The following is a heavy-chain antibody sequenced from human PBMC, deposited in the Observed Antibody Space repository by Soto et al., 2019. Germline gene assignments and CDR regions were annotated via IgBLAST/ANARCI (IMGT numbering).Heavy chain of an antibody. Sequence: EVQLAESGGGLVRPGGSLRLSCVVSGITFSNHWMHWVRQSPGKGLVWVSRIRGDGTTRGYADSVQGRFTISRDNAKNTLYLQMDSLRVEDTAVYYCARAPNSMGGLGFWGQGTQVTVSS. D-gene: IGHD1-26*01. CDR2: IRGDGTTR. V-gene: IGHV3-74*01. J-gene: IGHJ4*02. CDR3: ARAPNSMGGLGF. CDR1: GITFSNHW.